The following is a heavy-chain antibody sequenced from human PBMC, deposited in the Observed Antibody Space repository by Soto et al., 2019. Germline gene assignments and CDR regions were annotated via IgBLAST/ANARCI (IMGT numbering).Heavy chain of an antibody. J-gene: IGHJ3*02. CDR2: ISFDGITE. V-gene: IGHV3-30-3*01. CDR1: GFTFNSFA. D-gene: IGHD2-2*01. CDR3: ARYDTCSSVNCYDSFFDI. Sequence: GGSLRLSCAGSGFTFNSFALHWVRHTPNKRLEWMAVISFDGITEYYADSEKGRFTISRDNARKTLYLQMNTVRAGDTAMYYCARYDTCSSVNCYDSFFDIWGQGTMVTVSS.